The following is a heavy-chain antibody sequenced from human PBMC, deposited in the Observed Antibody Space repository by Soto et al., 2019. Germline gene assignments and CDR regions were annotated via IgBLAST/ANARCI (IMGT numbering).Heavy chain of an antibody. CDR3: ARRSVLRNNWFDP. CDR1: GGSISSSSYY. Sequence: SETLSLTCTVSGGSISSSSYYWGWIRQPPGKGLEWIGSIYYSGSTYYNPSLKSRVTISVNTPKNQFSLKLSSVTAADTAVYYCARRSVLRNNWFDPWGQGTLVTVSS. V-gene: IGHV4-39*01. CDR2: IYYSGST. D-gene: IGHD5-12*01. J-gene: IGHJ5*02.